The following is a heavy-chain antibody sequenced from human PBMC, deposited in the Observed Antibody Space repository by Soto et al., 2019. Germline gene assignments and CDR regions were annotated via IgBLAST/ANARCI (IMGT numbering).Heavy chain of an antibody. CDR2: ISGSGDST. Sequence: GGSLRLSCAASGFAFRTYAMSWVRQAPGKGLEWVSAISGSGDSTNYADSVKGRFTISRDNSKNTVYLQMNSLRAEDTAVYYCAKENLVVVTSGDFDYWGQGTLVTVSS. CDR1: GFAFRTYA. CDR3: AKENLVVVTSGDFDY. V-gene: IGHV3-23*01. D-gene: IGHD2-21*02. J-gene: IGHJ4*02.